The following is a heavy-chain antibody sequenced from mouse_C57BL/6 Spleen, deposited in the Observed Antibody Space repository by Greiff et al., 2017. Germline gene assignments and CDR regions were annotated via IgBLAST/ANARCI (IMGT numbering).Heavy chain of an antibody. CDR2: ISGGGGNT. J-gene: IGHJ1*01. D-gene: IGHD1-1*01. V-gene: IGHV5-9*01. CDR1: GFTFSSYT. Sequence: EVHLVESGGGLVKPGGSLKLSCAASGFTFSSYTMSWVRQTPEKRLEWVATISGGGGNTYYPDSVKGRFTISRDNAKNTLYLQMSSLRSEDTALYYCARLTTVGYFDVWGRDHGHRLL. CDR3: ARLTTVGYFDV.